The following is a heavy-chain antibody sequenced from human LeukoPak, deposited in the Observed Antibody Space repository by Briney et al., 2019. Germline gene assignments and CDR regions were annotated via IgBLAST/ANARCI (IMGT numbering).Heavy chain of an antibody. CDR2: IYYGGST. D-gene: IGHD1-26*01. J-gene: IGHJ1*01. CDR1: GGSISSYY. V-gene: IGHV4-59*08. CDR3: ARHDVAGATTDYFQH. Sequence: SETLSLTCTVSGGSISSYYWSWIRQPPGKGLEWIGYIYYGGSTNYNPSLKSRVTISVDTSKNQISLKLGSVTAADTAVYYCARHDVAGATTDYFQHWGQGTLVTVSS.